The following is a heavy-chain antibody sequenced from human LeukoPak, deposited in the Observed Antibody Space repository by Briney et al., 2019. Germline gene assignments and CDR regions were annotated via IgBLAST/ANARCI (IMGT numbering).Heavy chain of an antibody. CDR3: AREGDPSYYYYYGMDV. Sequence: PSETLSLTCTVSGGSISSSSYYWGWIRQPPGKGLEWIGSIYYSGSTYYNPSLKSRVTISVDTSKNQFSLKLSSVTAADTAVYYCAREGDPSYYYYYGMDVWGQGTTVTVSS. J-gene: IGHJ6*02. CDR1: GGSISSSSYY. V-gene: IGHV4-39*07. CDR2: IYYSGST.